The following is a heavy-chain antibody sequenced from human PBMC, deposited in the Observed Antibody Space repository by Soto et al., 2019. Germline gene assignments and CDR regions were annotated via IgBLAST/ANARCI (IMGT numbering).Heavy chain of an antibody. Sequence: SETLSLTCTVSVGSIRSYYWTWIRQPPGKGLEWLGYIFYIGSTFYNPSLKSRVTISIHTSKSQFSLQLTSVTAADTAVYYCARGAADTAMIDSWGQGTLVTVSS. D-gene: IGHD5-18*01. CDR3: ARGAADTAMIDS. CDR2: IFYIGST. CDR1: VGSIRSYY. J-gene: IGHJ4*02. V-gene: IGHV4-59*01.